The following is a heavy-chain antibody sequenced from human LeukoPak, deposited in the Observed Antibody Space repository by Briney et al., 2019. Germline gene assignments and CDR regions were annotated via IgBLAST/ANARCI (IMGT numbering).Heavy chain of an antibody. D-gene: IGHD1-26*01. V-gene: IGHV1-8*01. CDR3: ARVAGSVDY. J-gene: IGHJ4*02. CDR2: INPKSGNT. CDR1: GYTFTTYD. Sequence: GASVKVSCKASGYTFTTYDINWVRQAPGQGLEWMGWINPKSGNTGYAQKFQGRVTITKDTSMTTAYMELRGLRSEDTAIYYCARVAGSVDYWGQGTLVTVSS.